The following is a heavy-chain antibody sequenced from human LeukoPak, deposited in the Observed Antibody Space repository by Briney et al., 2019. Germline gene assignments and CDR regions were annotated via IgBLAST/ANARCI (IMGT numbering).Heavy chain of an antibody. D-gene: IGHD6-13*01. CDR3: AEHQLSSYYMDV. CDR1: GYTFTSYG. CDR2: ISAYNGNT. V-gene: IGHV1-18*01. J-gene: IGHJ6*03. Sequence: RASVKVSCKASGYTFTSYGISWVRQAPGQGLEWMGWISAYNGNTNYAQKFQGRVTITADESTSTAYMELSSLRSEDTAVYYCAEHQLSSYYMDVWGKGTTVTVSS.